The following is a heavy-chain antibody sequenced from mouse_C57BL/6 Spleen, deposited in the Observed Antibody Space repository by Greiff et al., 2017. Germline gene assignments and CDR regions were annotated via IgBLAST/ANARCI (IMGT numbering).Heavy chain of an antibody. CDR2: IYPGDGDT. CDR1: GYAFSSYW. J-gene: IGHJ2*01. Sequence: QVQLQQPGAELVKPGASVKISCKASGYAFSSYWMNWVKQRPGKGLEWIGQIYPGDGDTNYNVKFKGKATLTADKSSSTAYMQLSSLTSEDSAVYFFAREATVVADFDYWGQVTTLTVSS. CDR3: AREATVVADFDY. D-gene: IGHD1-1*01. V-gene: IGHV1-80*01.